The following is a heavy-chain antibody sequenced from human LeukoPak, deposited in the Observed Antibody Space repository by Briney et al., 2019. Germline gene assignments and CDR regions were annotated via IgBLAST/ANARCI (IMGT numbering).Heavy chain of an antibody. CDR3: ARGEEWSGHYYFDY. J-gene: IGHJ4*02. D-gene: IGHD3-3*01. CDR1: GGSISSGSYY. CDR2: IYTSGST. V-gene: IGHV4-61*02. Sequence: SQTLSLTCTVSGGSISSGSYYWSWIRQPAGKGLERIGRIYTSGSTNYNPSLKSRVTMSVDTSKSQFSLKLSSVTAADTAVYYCARGEEWSGHYYFDYWGQGTLVTVSS.